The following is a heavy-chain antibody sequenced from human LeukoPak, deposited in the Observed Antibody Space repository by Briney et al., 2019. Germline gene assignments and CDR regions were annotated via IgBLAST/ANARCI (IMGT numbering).Heavy chain of an antibody. CDR1: GFTFSSSG. V-gene: IGHV3-23*01. J-gene: IGHJ4*02. Sequence: GGSLRLSCAASGFTFSSSGMSWFRQAPGKGLEWLSAIRGSGDSTYYADSVKGRFTISRDNSKNTLFLQMNSLRAEDTAVYYCAKTFYYFDYWGQGTLVTVSS. D-gene: IGHD2/OR15-2a*01. CDR3: AKTFYYFDY. CDR2: IRGSGDST.